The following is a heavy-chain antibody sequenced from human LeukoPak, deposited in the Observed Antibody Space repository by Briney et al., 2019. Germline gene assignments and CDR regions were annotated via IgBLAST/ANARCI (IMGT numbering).Heavy chain of an antibody. CDR1: GGTFSSYA. Sequence: SVKVSCKASGGTFSSYAISWVRQAPGQGLEWMGRIIPILGIANYAQKFQGRVTITADKSTSTAYMELSSLRSEDTAVYYCARGGIAAAGTGNWFDPWGQGTLVTVSS. D-gene: IGHD6-13*01. CDR3: ARGGIAAAGTGNWFDP. V-gene: IGHV1-69*04. CDR2: IIPILGIA. J-gene: IGHJ5*02.